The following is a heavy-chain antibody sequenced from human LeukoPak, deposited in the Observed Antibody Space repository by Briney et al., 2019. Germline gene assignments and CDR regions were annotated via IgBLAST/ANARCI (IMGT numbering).Heavy chain of an antibody. Sequence: ASVKVSCKASGYTFTGYYMHWVRQAPGQGLEWMGWINPNSGGTNYAQKFQGRVTMTRDTSISTAYMELSRLRSEDTAVYYCAKPACSSTSCYSYYYYYMDVWGKGTTVTVSS. CDR3: AKPACSSTSCYSYYYYYMDV. CDR1: GYTFTGYY. CDR2: INPNSGGT. V-gene: IGHV1-2*02. D-gene: IGHD2-2*02. J-gene: IGHJ6*03.